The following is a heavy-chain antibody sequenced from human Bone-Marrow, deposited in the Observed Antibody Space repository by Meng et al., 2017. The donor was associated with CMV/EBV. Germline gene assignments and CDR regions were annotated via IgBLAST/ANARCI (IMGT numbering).Heavy chain of an antibody. Sequence: GESLKISCAASGFTFSYYWMSWVRQAPGKGLEWVANIKQDGSEKSYVDSVKGRFTISRDNAKNSLYRRINSLRAEDTAVYYCARGGDMFNREYQLLWGAGYVHYYYGMDVWGQGNTVTVYS. V-gene: IGHV3-7*01. D-gene: IGHD2-2*01. CDR2: IKQDGSEK. CDR1: GFTFSYYW. CDR3: ARGGDMFNREYQLLWGAGYVHYYYGMDV. J-gene: IGHJ6*02.